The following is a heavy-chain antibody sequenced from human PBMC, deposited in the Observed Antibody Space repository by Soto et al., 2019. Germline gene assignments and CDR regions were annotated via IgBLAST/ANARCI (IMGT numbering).Heavy chain of an antibody. D-gene: IGHD4-4*01. CDR1: GFTFSSCS. J-gene: IGHJ4*02. CDR3: ARERKDYSNYELDY. V-gene: IGHV3-48*02. CDR2: ISSSSSSI. Sequence: EAQLVESGGGLVQPGGSLSLSCAASGFTFSSCSMHWVRQAPGKGLEWVSYISSSSSSIYYADSVKGRFTISRDNAKNLLYLQMNSLRDEDTAVYYCARERKDYSNYELDYWGQGILVTVSS.